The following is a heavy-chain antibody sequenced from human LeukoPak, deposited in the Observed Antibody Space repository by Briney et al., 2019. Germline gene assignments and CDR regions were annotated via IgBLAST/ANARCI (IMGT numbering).Heavy chain of an antibody. CDR3: ARGDYYYYYGMDV. Sequence: PSETLSLTCAVSGGSSSSGGYSWSWIRQPPGKGLECIGYIYHSGSTYYNPSLKSRVTISVDRSKNQFSLKLSSVTAADTAAYYCARGDYYYYYGMDVWGKGTTVTVSS. CDR2: IYHSGST. CDR1: GGSSSSGGYS. V-gene: IGHV4-30-2*01. J-gene: IGHJ6*04.